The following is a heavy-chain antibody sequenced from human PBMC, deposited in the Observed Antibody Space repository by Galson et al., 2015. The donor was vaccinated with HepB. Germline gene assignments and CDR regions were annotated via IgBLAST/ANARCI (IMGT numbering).Heavy chain of an antibody. V-gene: IGHV6-1*01. D-gene: IGHD2-2*01. J-gene: IGHJ4*02. CDR3: AREYCSSISCLFDY. Sequence: CAISGDSVSSNSAAWNWIRQSPSRGLEWLGRTYYRSKWYNDYAVSVKSRITINPDTSKNQFSLQLNSVTPEDTAVYYCAREYCSSISCLFDYWGQGTLVTVSS. CDR2: TYYRSKWYN. CDR1: GDSVSSNSAA.